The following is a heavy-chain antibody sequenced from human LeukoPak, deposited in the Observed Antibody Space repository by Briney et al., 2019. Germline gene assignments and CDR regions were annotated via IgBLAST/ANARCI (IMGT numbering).Heavy chain of an antibody. CDR2: IIPIFGTA. CDR3: ARDGLPLDTAMVTGGFDY. Sequence: GASVKVSCKASGGTFSSYAISWVRQAPGQGLEWMGGIIPIFGTANYAQKFQGRVTITRDTSASTAYMELSSLRSEDTAVYYCARDGLPLDTAMVTGGFDYWGQGTLVTVSS. J-gene: IGHJ4*02. D-gene: IGHD5-18*01. V-gene: IGHV1-69*05. CDR1: GGTFSSYA.